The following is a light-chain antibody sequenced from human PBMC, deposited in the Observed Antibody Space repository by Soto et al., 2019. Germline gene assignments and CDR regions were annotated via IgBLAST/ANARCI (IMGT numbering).Light chain of an antibody. V-gene: IGLV1-44*01. CDR1: SSNIGINT. CDR3: AAWDDSLNGVV. CDR2: SNN. J-gene: IGLJ2*01. Sequence: QSVLTQPPSASETPGKRVTISCSGSSSNIGINTVNWYQQFPGTAPKLLIYSNNQRPSGVPDRFSGSKSDTSASLAISGLQSEDEADYYCAAWDDSLNGVVFGGGTKLSVL.